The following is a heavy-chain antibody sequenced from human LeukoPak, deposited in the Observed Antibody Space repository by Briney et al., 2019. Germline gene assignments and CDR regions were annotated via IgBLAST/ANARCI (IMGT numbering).Heavy chain of an antibody. J-gene: IGHJ5*02. CDR2: MNPNSGNT. CDR1: GYTFTSYD. V-gene: IGHV1-8*01. D-gene: IGHD6-25*01. CDR3: ARARLLNRPRQYNWFDP. Sequence: GASVKVSCKASGYTFTSYDINWVRQATGQGLEWMGWMNPNSGNTGYAQKFQGRVTMTRNTSISTAYMELSSLRSEDTAVYYCARARLLNRPRQYNWFDPWGQGTLVTVSS.